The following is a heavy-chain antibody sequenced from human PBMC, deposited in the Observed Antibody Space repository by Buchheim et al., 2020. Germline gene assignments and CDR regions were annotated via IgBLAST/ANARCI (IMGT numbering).Heavy chain of an antibody. CDR2: INPSGGSP. V-gene: IGHV1-46*01. D-gene: IGHD3-16*01. Sequence: QVQLVQSGAEVKKPGASVKVSCKASGYTFTSYYMHWLRQAPGQGLEWMGIINPSGGSPTYAQTFQARAPMPRDTSTSTVYMELSSLRSEDTAVYYCAREGNVWGFRYYYYYMDVWGKGTT. CDR1: GYTFTSYY. J-gene: IGHJ6*03. CDR3: AREGNVWGFRYYYYYMDV.